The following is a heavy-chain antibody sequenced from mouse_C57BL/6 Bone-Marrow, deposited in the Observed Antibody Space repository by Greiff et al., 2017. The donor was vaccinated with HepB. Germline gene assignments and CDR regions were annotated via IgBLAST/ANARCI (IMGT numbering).Heavy chain of an antibody. D-gene: IGHD1-1*01. CDR3: ARSLYGSSGRFAY. Sequence: VKLMESGAELARPGASVKLSCKASGYTFTSYGISWVKQRTGQGLEWIGEIYPRSGNTYYNEKFKGKATLTADKSSSTAYMELRSLTSEDSAVYFCARSLYGSSGRFAYWGQGTLVTVSA. J-gene: IGHJ3*01. CDR2: IYPRSGNT. V-gene: IGHV1-81*01. CDR1: GYTFTSYG.